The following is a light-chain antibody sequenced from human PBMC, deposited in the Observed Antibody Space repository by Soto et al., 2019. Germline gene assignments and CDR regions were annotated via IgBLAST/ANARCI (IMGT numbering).Light chain of an antibody. CDR3: CSYAGSYTLV. Sequence: ALTQPRSVSGSPGQSVTISCTGTSSDVGGYNYVSWYQQHPGKAPKLMIYDVSKRPSGVPDRFSGSKSGNTASLTISGLQAEDEADYYCCSYAGSYTLVFGTGTKVTVL. J-gene: IGLJ1*01. CDR1: SSDVGGYNY. CDR2: DVS. V-gene: IGLV2-11*01.